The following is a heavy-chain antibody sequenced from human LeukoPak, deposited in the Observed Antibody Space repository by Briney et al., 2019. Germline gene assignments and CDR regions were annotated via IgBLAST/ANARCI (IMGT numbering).Heavy chain of an antibody. CDR2: FYYSGTS. CDR1: DGSISDWY. D-gene: IGHD4-17*01. CDR3: ARHYYGDVYYFDF. V-gene: IGHV4-59*08. J-gene: IGHJ4*02. Sequence: SETLSLTCTVTDGSISDWYWSWIRQSPGKGLEWIAYFYYSGTSRYNPSLKSRVTVSGDTSKSQFSLKLTSVTAADTAVYYCARHYYGDVYYFDFWGQGTLVTVSS.